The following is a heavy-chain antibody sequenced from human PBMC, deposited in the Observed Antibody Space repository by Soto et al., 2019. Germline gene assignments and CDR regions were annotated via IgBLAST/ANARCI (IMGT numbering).Heavy chain of an antibody. D-gene: IGHD6-19*01. CDR3: ARVLQWSTPDY. CDR1: GYSFTGYG. V-gene: IGHV1-18*01. J-gene: IGHJ4*02. Sequence: QVQLVQSGAEVKKPGASVNISCKASGYSFTGYGISWVRQAPGQGLEWMGWISGYNGHIDYAQKCQGRVRMTTDTSTNTAYMEMRSLRSDDTAKYYCARVLQWSTPDYWGQGSLVTVSS. CDR2: ISGYNGHI.